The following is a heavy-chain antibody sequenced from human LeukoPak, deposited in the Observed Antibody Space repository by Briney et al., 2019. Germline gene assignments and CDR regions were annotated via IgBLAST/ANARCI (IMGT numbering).Heavy chain of an antibody. Sequence: PSETLSLTCTVSGYSISSGYYWGWIRQPPGKGLEWIGSIYHSGSTHYNPSLKSRVTISVDTSKNQFSLKLSSVTAADTAVYYCASSGWLGGYVWGQGTTVTVSS. CDR1: GYSISSGYY. CDR2: IYHSGST. V-gene: IGHV4-38-2*02. CDR3: ASSGWLGGYV. D-gene: IGHD6-19*01. J-gene: IGHJ6*02.